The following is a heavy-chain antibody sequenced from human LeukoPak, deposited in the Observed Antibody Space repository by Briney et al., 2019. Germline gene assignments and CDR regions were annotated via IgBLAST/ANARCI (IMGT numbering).Heavy chain of an antibody. V-gene: IGHV3-53*01. CDR2: IYSGGST. J-gene: IGHJ3*02. Sequence: GGSLRLSCAASGFTVSSNYMSWVRQAPGKGLEWVSVIYSGGSTYYADSVKGRFTISRDNSKNTLYLQMNSLRAEDTAVYYCAKDIREHDSSGYYPDDAFDIWGQGTMVTVSS. CDR1: GFTVSSNY. CDR3: AKDIREHDSSGYYPDDAFDI. D-gene: IGHD3-22*01.